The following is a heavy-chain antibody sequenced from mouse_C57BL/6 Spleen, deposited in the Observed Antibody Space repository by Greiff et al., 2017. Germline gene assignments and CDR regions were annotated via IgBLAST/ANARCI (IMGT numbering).Heavy chain of an antibody. Sequence: EVKLVESGGGLVKPGGSLKLSCAASGFTFSSYAMSWVRQTPEKRLEWVATISDGGSYTYYPDNVKGRFTISRDNAKNNLYLQMSHLKSEDTAMYYCARDSPSYYSNYGWFAYWGQGTLVTVSA. J-gene: IGHJ3*01. CDR1: GFTFSSYA. CDR2: ISDGGSYT. CDR3: ARDSPSYYSNYGWFAY. D-gene: IGHD2-5*01. V-gene: IGHV5-4*01.